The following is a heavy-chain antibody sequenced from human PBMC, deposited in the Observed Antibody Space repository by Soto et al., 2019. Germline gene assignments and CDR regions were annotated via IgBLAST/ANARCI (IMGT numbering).Heavy chain of an antibody. V-gene: IGHV3-30*18. J-gene: IGHJ4*01. CDR2: ISDDGNNK. Sequence: GGSLRLSCAASGFPFSNYGMHWVRQAPGKGLEWVAVISDDGNNKYYAESVKGRFTFSRDNSKNTLYLQMNNLRPDDTAVYYCAKSNIAIAGTYFGSWGHGALVTVSS. CDR1: GFPFSNYG. D-gene: IGHD6-13*01. CDR3: AKSNIAIAGTYFGS.